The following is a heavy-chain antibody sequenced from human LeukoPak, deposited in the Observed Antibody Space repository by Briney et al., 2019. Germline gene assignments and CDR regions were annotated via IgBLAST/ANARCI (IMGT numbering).Heavy chain of an antibody. CDR3: ARELGGRFCTNGVCLGYGMDV. D-gene: IGHD2-8*01. CDR1: GFTFSSYA. Sequence: GGSLRLSCAASGFTFSSYAMSWVRQAPGKGLEWVSAISGSGGSTYYADSVKGRFTISRDNSKNTLYLQMNSLRAEDTAVYYCARELGGRFCTNGVCLGYGMDVWGQGTTVTVSS. V-gene: IGHV3-23*01. J-gene: IGHJ6*02. CDR2: ISGSGGST.